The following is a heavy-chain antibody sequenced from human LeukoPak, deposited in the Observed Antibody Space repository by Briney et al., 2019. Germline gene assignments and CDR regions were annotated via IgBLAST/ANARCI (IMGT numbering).Heavy chain of an antibody. Sequence: ASVKVSCKASGYTFTAYYIHWVRQAPGQGLEWMGWINTNSGGTNYAQKFQGRVTLTRDTSISTAYMDLSRLRSDDTAVYYCARDLGDGYNYFGYWGQGTLVTVSS. CDR2: INTNSGGT. CDR1: GYTFTAYY. CDR3: ARDLGDGYNYFGY. J-gene: IGHJ4*02. V-gene: IGHV1-2*02. D-gene: IGHD5-24*01.